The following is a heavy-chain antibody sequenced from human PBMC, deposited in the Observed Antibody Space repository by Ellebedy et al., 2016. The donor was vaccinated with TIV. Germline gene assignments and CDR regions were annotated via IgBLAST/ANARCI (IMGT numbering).Heavy chain of an antibody. CDR3: ARGPSDDAFDI. J-gene: IGHJ3*02. Sequence: GSLRLSXTVSGGSISSYYWSWIRQPPGKGLEWIGYIYYSGSTNYNPSLKSRVTISVDTSKNQFSLELSSVTAADTAVYYCARGPSDDAFDIWGQGTMVTVSS. V-gene: IGHV4-59*01. CDR2: IYYSGST. CDR1: GGSISSYY.